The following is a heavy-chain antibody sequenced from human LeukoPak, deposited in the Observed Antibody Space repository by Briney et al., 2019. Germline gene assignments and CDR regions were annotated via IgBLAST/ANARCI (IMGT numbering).Heavy chain of an antibody. CDR1: GGSIGSGGYY. J-gene: IGHJ4*02. Sequence: PSETLSLTCTVSGGSIGSGGYYWGWIRQSPGKGLEWIGSMHYSGSTWYNPSLKSRVTISGGTSKNQVSLKVRSVTAADTAVYYCARQFDYGDYWGTFDYWGQGTLVTVSS. D-gene: IGHD4-17*01. V-gene: IGHV4-39*01. CDR3: ARQFDYGDYWGTFDY. CDR2: MHYSGST.